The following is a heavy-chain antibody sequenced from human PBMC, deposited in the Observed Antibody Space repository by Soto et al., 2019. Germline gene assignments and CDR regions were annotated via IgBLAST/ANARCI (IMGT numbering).Heavy chain of an antibody. CDR3: ARDGGLNDDYYFDY. Sequence: SLRLSCAASGFTFSSYGMRWVRQAPGKGLEWVAVIWYDGSNKYYADSVKGRFTISRDNSKNTLYLQMNSLRAEDTAVYYCARDGGLNDDYYFDYWGQGTLVTVSS. J-gene: IGHJ4*02. V-gene: IGHV3-33*01. CDR2: IWYDGSNK. CDR1: GFTFSSYG. D-gene: IGHD4-17*01.